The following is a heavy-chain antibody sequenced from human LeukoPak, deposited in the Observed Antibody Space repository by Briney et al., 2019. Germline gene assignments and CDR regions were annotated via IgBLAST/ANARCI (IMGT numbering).Heavy chain of an antibody. CDR2: ISGSGGST. V-gene: IGHV3-23*01. Sequence: GGSLRLSCAASGFTFSSYAMSWVRQAPGKGLEWVSGISGSGGSTYYADSVKGRFTVSRDNTKNSVYLLMNSLRVEDTAVYYCAREHIRSGSYELDYWGQGTLVTVSS. CDR3: AREHIRSGSYELDY. D-gene: IGHD3-10*01. CDR1: GFTFSSYA. J-gene: IGHJ4*02.